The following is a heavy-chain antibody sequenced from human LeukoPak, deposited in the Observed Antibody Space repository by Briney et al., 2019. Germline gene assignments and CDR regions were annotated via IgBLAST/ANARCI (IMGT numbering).Heavy chain of an antibody. J-gene: IGHJ4*02. D-gene: IGHD4-17*01. CDR2: ITSGGAT. CDR3: TWMATVRTVDF. V-gene: IGHV3-15*01. CDR1: GLVFNDAW. Sequence: PGGSLRLSCIVSGLVFNDAWMSWVRQAPGKGLEWVGRITSGGATDYAAPVKGRFIISRDNSKGTFYLQVNSLKTDDTAMYYCTWMATVRTVDFWGQGTLVTVSS.